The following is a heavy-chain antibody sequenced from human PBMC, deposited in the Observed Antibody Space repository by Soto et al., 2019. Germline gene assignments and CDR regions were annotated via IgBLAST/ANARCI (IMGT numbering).Heavy chain of an antibody. Sequence: QVQLQESGPGLVEPSETLSLTCTVSGASISSYFGTWIRQPAGKGLDWIGRISTSGTTNYNPSLKSRVTMSGDTSKNHFSLNLSSVTAADTAVYYCAREAGPDRWFDPWGQGTLVTVSS. CDR3: AREAGPDRWFDP. J-gene: IGHJ5*02. CDR1: GASISSYF. V-gene: IGHV4-4*07. D-gene: IGHD6-19*01. CDR2: ISTSGTT.